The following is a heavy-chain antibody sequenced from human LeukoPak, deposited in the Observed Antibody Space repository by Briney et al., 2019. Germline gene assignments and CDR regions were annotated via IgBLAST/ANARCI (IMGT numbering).Heavy chain of an antibody. V-gene: IGHV4-30-4*01. D-gene: IGHD3-16*01. J-gene: IGHJ4*02. CDR3: ARGNDYGWGSYSFDY. CDR1: GGSISSGDYY. CDR2: IYYSGST. Sequence: SETLSLTCTVSGGSISSGDYYWSWIRQPPGKGLEGIGYIYYSGSTYYNPSLKSRVTISVDTSKNQFSLQLSSVTAADTAVYYWARGNDYGWGSYSFDYWGQGTLVTVSS.